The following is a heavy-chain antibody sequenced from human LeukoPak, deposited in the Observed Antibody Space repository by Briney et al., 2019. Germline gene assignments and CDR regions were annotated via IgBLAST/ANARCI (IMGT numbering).Heavy chain of an antibody. V-gene: IGHV4-34*01. CDR3: ARGGEMATPLDY. J-gene: IGHJ4*02. CDR2: INHSGST. Sequence: SETLSLTCAVYGGSFSGYYWSWIRQPPGKGLEWIGEINHSGSTNYNPSLKSRVTISVDTSKSQFSLKLSSVTAADTAVYYCARGGEMATPLDYWGQGTLVTVSS. CDR1: GGSFSGYY. D-gene: IGHD5-24*01.